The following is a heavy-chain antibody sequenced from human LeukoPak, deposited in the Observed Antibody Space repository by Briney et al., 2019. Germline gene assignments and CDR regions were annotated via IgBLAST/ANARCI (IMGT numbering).Heavy chain of an antibody. Sequence: GGSLRLSCAASGFTFSNYAMNWVRQAPGKGLEWVASISGSGDDPSYADSVKGRFTISRDNSRNTLYLQMNSLRAEDRAVYYCAKQFVDIWGQGTLVTVSS. CDR3: AKQFVDI. V-gene: IGHV3-23*01. J-gene: IGHJ5*02. D-gene: IGHD5-24*01. CDR1: GFTFSNYA. CDR2: ISGSGDDP.